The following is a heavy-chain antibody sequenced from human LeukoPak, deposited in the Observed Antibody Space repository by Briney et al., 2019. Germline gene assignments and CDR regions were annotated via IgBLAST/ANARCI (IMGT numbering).Heavy chain of an antibody. Sequence: GGSLRLSCVASGLSVSSNYMSWVRQAPGKGLEWVSVIYRDGSSYYAESVKGRFTISRDNSKNTLYIQMNSLRAEDTAVYYCAGSFYDILIGYYQYFDYWGQGTLVTVSS. D-gene: IGHD3-9*01. CDR2: IYRDGSS. V-gene: IGHV3-66*01. CDR3: AGSFYDILIGYYQYFDY. CDR1: GLSVSSNY. J-gene: IGHJ4*02.